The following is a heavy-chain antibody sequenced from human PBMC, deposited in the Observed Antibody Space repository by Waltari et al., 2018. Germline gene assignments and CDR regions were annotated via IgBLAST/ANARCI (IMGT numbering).Heavy chain of an antibody. D-gene: IGHD6-6*01. CDR3: ARRYSSSSGMLDWFAP. Sequence: QLQLQESGPGLVKPSETLSLTCTVSGGSISSSSYYWGWIRKPPGKGLEGIGSIYYSVTTDSNPSLKSPVTISLDPSKHQCSLELSSLTASDPAVYYCARRYSSSSGMLDWFAPWGQGTPVTVSS. CDR1: GGSISSSSYY. J-gene: IGHJ5*02. V-gene: IGHV4-39*01. CDR2: IYYSVTT.